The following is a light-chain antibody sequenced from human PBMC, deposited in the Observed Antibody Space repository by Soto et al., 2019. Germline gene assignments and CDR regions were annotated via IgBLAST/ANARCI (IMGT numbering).Light chain of an antibody. J-gene: IGLJ1*01. Sequence: QSVLTHPASVSSSPGQSLTISCTGTSSDIGGYKYVSWYQQHPGKAPKLMIYDVSNRPSGVSNRFSGSKSGNTATLTISGLQGEDEAEYYCSSYTGGSTYVFGTGTKVTVL. CDR1: SSDIGGYKY. CDR3: SSYTGGSTYV. V-gene: IGLV2-14*01. CDR2: DVS.